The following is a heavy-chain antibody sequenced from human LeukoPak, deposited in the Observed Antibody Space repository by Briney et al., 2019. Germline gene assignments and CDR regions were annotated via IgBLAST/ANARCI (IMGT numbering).Heavy chain of an antibody. V-gene: IGHV3-74*01. J-gene: IGHJ4*02. CDR1: GLTFSSYW. D-gene: IGHD4-17*01. CDR2: INTGGITT. CDR3: ARDRSELRYHFFDY. Sequence: GGSLRLSCAASGLTFSSYWMHWVRQAPGKGLVWVSRINTGGITTSYADSVRGRFTISRDNAKSTLYLQMNSLRAEDTAVYYCARDRSELRYHFFDYWGQGTLVTVSS.